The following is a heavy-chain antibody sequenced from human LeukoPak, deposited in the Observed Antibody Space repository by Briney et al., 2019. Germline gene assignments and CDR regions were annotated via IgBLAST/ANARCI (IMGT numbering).Heavy chain of an antibody. V-gene: IGHV3-33*01. CDR2: IWYDGSNK. CDR3: ARLYSSSWYLAFDI. CDR1: GFTFSSYG. J-gene: IGHJ3*02. D-gene: IGHD6-13*01. Sequence: GGSLRLSCAASGFTFSSYGMHWVRQAPGKGLEWAAVIWYDGSNKYYADSVKGRFTISRDNSKNTLYLQMNSLRAEDTAVYYCARLYSSSWYLAFDIWGQGTMVTVSS.